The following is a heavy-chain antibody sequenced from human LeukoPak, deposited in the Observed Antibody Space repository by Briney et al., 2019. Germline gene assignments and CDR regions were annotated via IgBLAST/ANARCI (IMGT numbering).Heavy chain of an antibody. Sequence: PSETLSLTCTVSGGSISSGSYYWSWIRQPAGKGLEWIVRIYTSGSTNYNPSLKSRVTISVDTSKNQFSLKLSSVTAADTAVYYCARGYCSSTSCYPFAYWGQGTLVTVSS. J-gene: IGHJ4*02. CDR3: ARGYCSSTSCYPFAY. CDR2: IYTSGST. CDR1: GGSISSGSYY. V-gene: IGHV4-61*02. D-gene: IGHD2-2*01.